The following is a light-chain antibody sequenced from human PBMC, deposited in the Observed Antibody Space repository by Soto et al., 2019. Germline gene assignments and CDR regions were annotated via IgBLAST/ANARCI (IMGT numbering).Light chain of an antibody. J-gene: IGKJ1*01. V-gene: IGKV1-5*03. CDR3: QQYKRYSKT. CDR1: QSISSW. Sequence: DIQMTQSPSTLSASVGDRVTITCRASQSISSWLAWYQQKPGKAPKLLIYKASSLESGVPSRFSGSGSGTEFTLTISSLQPDDFATYYCQQYKRYSKTFGQGTKVDIK. CDR2: KAS.